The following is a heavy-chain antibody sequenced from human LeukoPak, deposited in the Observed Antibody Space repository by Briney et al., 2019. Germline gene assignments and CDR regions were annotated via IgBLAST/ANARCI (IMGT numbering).Heavy chain of an antibody. J-gene: IGHJ5*02. V-gene: IGHV4-59*01. CDR3: ARDRVVSMAGTRARWFDP. Sequence: SETLSLTCTVSGGSINSYYWSWIRQPSGKGLEWTGYIYYSGSTHYNPSLKSRATISVDTSKNVFSLKLSSVTAADTAVYYCARDRVVSMAGTRARWFDPWGQGTLVTVSS. CDR1: GGSINSYY. D-gene: IGHD6-19*01. CDR2: IYYSGST.